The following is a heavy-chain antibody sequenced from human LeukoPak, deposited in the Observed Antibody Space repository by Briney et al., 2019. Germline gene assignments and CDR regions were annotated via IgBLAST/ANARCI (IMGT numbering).Heavy chain of an antibody. J-gene: IGHJ4*02. Sequence: GGSLRLSCAASGFFFNNYAMSWVRQAPGRGLEWVSSLSRSGASTYYADSVKGRFSISRDNSKNTLYLQLNSLRVEDTAEYYCAKAHGGSYHSGIDWGQGTLVIVSS. V-gene: IGHV3-23*01. D-gene: IGHD2-8*01. CDR3: AKAHGGSYHSGID. CDR2: LSRSGAST. CDR1: GFFFNNYA.